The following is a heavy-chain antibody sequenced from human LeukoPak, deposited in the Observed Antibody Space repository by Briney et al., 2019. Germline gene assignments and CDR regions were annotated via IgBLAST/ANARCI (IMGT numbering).Heavy chain of an antibody. CDR3: ARIDIVGATNY. Sequence: ASVKVSCKGSGYTFTGSYMHWVRQAPGQGLEWMGWINPNSGGTNYAQKFQGRVTMTRDTSISTAYMELSRLRSDDTAVYYCARIDIVGATNYWGQGTLVTVSS. V-gene: IGHV1-2*02. CDR1: GYTFTGSY. J-gene: IGHJ4*02. CDR2: INPNSGGT. D-gene: IGHD1-26*01.